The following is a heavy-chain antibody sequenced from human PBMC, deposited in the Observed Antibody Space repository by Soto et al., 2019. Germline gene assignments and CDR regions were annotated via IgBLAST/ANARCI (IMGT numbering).Heavy chain of an antibody. V-gene: IGHV4-61*08. CDR1: GGSISSGDYY. CDR3: ARGKRTASYGYFDY. D-gene: IGHD5-18*01. J-gene: IGHJ4*02. Sequence: TSETLSLTCTVSGGSISSGDYYWSWIRQPPGKGLEWIGYIYYSGSTNYNPSLKSRVTISVDTSKNQFSLKLSSVTAADTAVYYCARGKRTASYGYFDYWGQGTLVTVSS. CDR2: IYYSGST.